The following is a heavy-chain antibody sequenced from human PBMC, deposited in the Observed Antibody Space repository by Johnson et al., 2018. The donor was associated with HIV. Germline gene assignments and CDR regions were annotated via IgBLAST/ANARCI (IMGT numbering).Heavy chain of an antibody. CDR1: GFTFSSYW. Sequence: VQLVESGGGLVQPGGSLRLSCAASGFTFSSYWMHWVRQAPGKGLVWVSRINSDGSSTSYADSVTGRFTISRDNAKNTRYLEMNRLRAEDTAVYYCAKDVEYCTGGVCPYDAFDIWGQGTMVTVSS. D-gene: IGHD2-8*02. V-gene: IGHV3-74*01. CDR2: INSDGSST. CDR3: AKDVEYCTGGVCPYDAFDI. J-gene: IGHJ3*02.